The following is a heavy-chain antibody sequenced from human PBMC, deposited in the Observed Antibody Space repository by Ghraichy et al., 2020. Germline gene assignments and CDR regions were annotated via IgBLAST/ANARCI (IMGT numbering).Heavy chain of an antibody. CDR1: GFTFDDYA. D-gene: IGHD6-19*01. V-gene: IGHV3-9*01. CDR3: AKDAYSSGWYLFDY. Sequence: GGSLRLSCAASGFTFDDYAMHWVRQAPGKGLEWVSGISWNSGSIGYADSVKGRFTISRDNAKNSLYLQMNSLRAEDTALYYCAKDAYSSGWYLFDYWGQGTLVTVSS. CDR2: ISWNSGSI. J-gene: IGHJ4*02.